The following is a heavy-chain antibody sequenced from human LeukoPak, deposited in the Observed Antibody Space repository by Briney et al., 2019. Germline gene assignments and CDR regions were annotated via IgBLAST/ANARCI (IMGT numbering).Heavy chain of an antibody. CDR3: ARGHYDVLAASYKWTPDY. V-gene: IGHV3-21*01. Sequence: PGGSLRLSCAASGFTFSGSAMHWVRQASGKGLEWVSSITSGGDYIYYADSVKGRFTTSRDNAKNSLSLQLNSLRVEDTAVYYCARGHYDVLAASYKWTPDYWGQGTLVTVSS. CDR2: ITSGGDYI. J-gene: IGHJ4*02. CDR1: GFTFSGSA. D-gene: IGHD3-9*01.